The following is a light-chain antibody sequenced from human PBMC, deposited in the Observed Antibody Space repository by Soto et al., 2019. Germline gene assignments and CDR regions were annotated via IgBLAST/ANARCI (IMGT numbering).Light chain of an antibody. Sequence: EIVLTQSPATLSLSPGERATLSCMASQSVSNNLAWYQQQPGQAPRLLIYDAYNRATGIPARFSGSGSGTDFTLTISSLEPEDFAVYYCQQRSNWPLTFGGGTKVDIK. CDR3: QQRSNWPLT. CDR2: DAY. J-gene: IGKJ4*01. CDR1: QSVSNN. V-gene: IGKV3-11*01.